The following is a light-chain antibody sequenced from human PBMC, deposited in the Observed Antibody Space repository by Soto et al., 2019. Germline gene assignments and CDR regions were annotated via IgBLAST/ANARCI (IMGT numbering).Light chain of an antibody. CDR3: SSSTVSVAPYV. V-gene: IGLV2-14*01. CDR2: EVT. Sequence: QSVLTQPAFVSGSPGQSITISCSGSSSDVGNGYDSVSWYQQHPGKAPKLIIYEVTNRPSGVSSRFSGSKSGNTASLTISGLQAEDEADYYCSSSTVSVAPYVFGTGTKVTVL. J-gene: IGLJ1*01. CDR1: SSDVGNGYDS.